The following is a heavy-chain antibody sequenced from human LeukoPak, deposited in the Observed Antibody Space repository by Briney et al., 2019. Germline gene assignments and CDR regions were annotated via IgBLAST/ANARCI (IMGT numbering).Heavy chain of an antibody. D-gene: IGHD4-17*01. CDR2: ISYIGST. J-gene: IGHJ3*02. Sequence: VKPSETLSLTCAVSTYSFSSHYWTWLRQPPGKGLEWIGYISYIGSTNDNPSLKSRVTISIDTSKNQFSLRLSSVTAADTAVYYCARDVVTVTKGFDIWGQGTMVSVSS. CDR3: ARDVVTVTKGFDI. V-gene: IGHV4-59*11. CDR1: TYSFSSHY.